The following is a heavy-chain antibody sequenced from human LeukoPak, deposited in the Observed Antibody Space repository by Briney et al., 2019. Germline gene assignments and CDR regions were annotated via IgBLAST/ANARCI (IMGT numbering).Heavy chain of an antibody. Sequence: QPGGSLRLSCAASGFTFSSYAMNRVRQAPGKGLEWVAVISYDGSNKYYADSVKGRFTISRGNSKNTLYLQMNSLRAEDTAVYHCARPGRITSRAFDIWGQGTMVTVSS. CDR1: GFTFSSYA. D-gene: IGHD3-16*01. J-gene: IGHJ3*02. CDR3: ARPGRITSRAFDI. CDR2: ISYDGSNK. V-gene: IGHV3-30-3*01.